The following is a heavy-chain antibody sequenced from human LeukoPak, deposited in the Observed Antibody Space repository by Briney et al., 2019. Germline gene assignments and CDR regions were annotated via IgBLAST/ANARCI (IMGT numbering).Heavy chain of an antibody. D-gene: IGHD2-15*01. Sequence: GGSLRLSCAASGFTFDDYAMHWVRQAPGKGLEWVSLISWDGGSTYYADSVKGRFTISRDNSKNSLYLQMNSLRAEDTALYYCAKDRSGGSYFDYWGQGTLVTVSS. CDR2: ISWDGGST. CDR3: AKDRSGGSYFDY. V-gene: IGHV3-43D*03. J-gene: IGHJ4*02. CDR1: GFTFDDYA.